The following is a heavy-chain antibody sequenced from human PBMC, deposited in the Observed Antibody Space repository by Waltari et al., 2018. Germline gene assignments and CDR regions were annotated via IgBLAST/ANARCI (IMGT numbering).Heavy chain of an antibody. Sequence: EVQLVETGGGSIQPGGSLRLSWAASGPTVSNNYMSWVRQAPGKGLEGVSVIYSGGTTHYADSVKGRFTISRDNSKNTLYLQMNSLRAEDTAVYYCATSPSRSFWGQGTLVTVSS. J-gene: IGHJ4*02. CDR3: ATSPSRSF. V-gene: IGHV3-53*02. CDR2: IYSGGTT. CDR1: GPTVSNNY.